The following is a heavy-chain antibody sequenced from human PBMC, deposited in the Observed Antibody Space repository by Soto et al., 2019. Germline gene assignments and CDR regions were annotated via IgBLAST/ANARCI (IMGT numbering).Heavy chain of an antibody. Sequence: QVQLVQSGAEVKKPGASVKVSCKASGYTFTSYDINWVRQATGQGLEWMGWMNPNSGNTGYAQKFHGRVTMTRNTSISTAYMELSSLRSEDTAVYYCASAITGYSSGWYGFDYWGQGTLFTVSS. CDR2: MNPNSGNT. D-gene: IGHD6-19*01. V-gene: IGHV1-8*01. J-gene: IGHJ4*02. CDR1: GYTFTSYD. CDR3: ASAITGYSSGWYGFDY.